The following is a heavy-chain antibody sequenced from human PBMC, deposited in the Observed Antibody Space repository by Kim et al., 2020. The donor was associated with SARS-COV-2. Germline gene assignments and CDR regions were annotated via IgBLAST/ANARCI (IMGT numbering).Heavy chain of an antibody. CDR3: ASHFWPHDYGDYNYYYGMDV. CDR2: IYYSGST. V-gene: IGHV4-59*08. Sequence: SETLSLTCTVSGGSISSYYWSWIRQPPGKGLEWIGYIYYSGSTNYNPSLKSRVTISVDTSKNQFSLKLSSVTAADTAVYYCASHFWPHDYGDYNYYYGMDVWGQGTTVTVSS. CDR1: GGSISSYY. D-gene: IGHD4-17*01. J-gene: IGHJ6*02.